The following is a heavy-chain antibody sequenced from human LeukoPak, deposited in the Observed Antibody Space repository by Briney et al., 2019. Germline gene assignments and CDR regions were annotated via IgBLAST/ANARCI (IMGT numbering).Heavy chain of an antibody. V-gene: IGHV3-23*01. CDR2: VSYSGTDT. D-gene: IGHD4-23*01. J-gene: IGHJ4*02. CDR1: GVSFNNYA. Sequence: GGTLRLSCAASGVSFNNYAMNWVRQAPGKGLDWVSTVSYSGTDTYYADSVKGRFVISRDNSKKTVYLQMNSLRAEGTAVYYCAKGRCGNFFDYRGQGTLVTVSS. CDR3: AKGRCGNFFDY.